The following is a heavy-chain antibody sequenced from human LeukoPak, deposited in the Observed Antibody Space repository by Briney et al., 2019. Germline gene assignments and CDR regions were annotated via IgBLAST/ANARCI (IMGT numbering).Heavy chain of an antibody. D-gene: IGHD3-22*01. Sequence: GGSLRLSCAASGFSFSTFWMTWVRQAPGKGLEWVANIKADGSVKHSVDSMEGRFTISRDNSKNTLYLQMNSLRAEDTAVYYCAKACYYDSSGYYSGPDYFDYWGQGTLVTVSS. CDR2: IKADGSVK. CDR1: GFSFSTFW. V-gene: IGHV3-7*03. CDR3: AKACYYDSSGYYSGPDYFDY. J-gene: IGHJ4*02.